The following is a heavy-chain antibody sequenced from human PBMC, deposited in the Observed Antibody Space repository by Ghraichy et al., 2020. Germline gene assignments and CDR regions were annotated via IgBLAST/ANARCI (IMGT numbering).Heavy chain of an antibody. D-gene: IGHD3-10*01. Sequence: SETLSLTCTVSGGSISSYYWSRIRQPPGKGLEWIGYIYYSGSTNYNPSLKSRVTISVDTSKNQFSLKLSSVTAADTAVYYCARGSRGDYYYYYMDVWGKGTTVTVSS. V-gene: IGHV4-59*01. J-gene: IGHJ6*03. CDR2: IYYSGST. CDR1: GGSISSYY. CDR3: ARGSRGDYYYYYMDV.